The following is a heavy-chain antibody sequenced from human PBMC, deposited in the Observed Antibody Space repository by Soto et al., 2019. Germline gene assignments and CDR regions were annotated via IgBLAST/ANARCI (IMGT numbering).Heavy chain of an antibody. CDR2: ISGRGGNT. J-gene: IGHJ5*02. CDR1: GFTFSSYA. CDR3: AKDHNWDFQWNWCDP. Sequence: EVQLLESGGGLVQPGGSLRLSCVASGFTFSSYAMSWVRQAPGKGLEWVSGISGRGGNTYYADSVEGRFTISRDNSKNTLYLKLNSLRAEDTAVYYCAKDHNWDFQWNWCDPWGQGTLVTVSS. D-gene: IGHD1-7*01. V-gene: IGHV3-23*01.